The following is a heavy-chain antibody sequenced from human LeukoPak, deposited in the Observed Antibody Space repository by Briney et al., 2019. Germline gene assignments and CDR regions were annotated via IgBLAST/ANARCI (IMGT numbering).Heavy chain of an antibody. CDR2: IYSGGST. CDR3: ARGAAAGEVDY. D-gene: IGHD6-13*01. V-gene: IGHV3-53*05. J-gene: IGHJ4*02. Sequence: PGGSLRLSCAASGFTVSSNYISWVRQAPGKGLEWVSVIYSGGSTYYADSVKGRFTISRDNSKNTLYLQMNSLRAEDTAVYYCARGAAAGEVDYWGQGTLVTVSS. CDR1: GFTVSSNY.